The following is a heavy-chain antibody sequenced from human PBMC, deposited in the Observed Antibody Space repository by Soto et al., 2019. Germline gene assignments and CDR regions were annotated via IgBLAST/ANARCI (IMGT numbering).Heavy chain of an antibody. V-gene: IGHV1-2*02. CDR3: ARGGGVGVAGSAAFDM. CDR2: INPATGAA. CDR1: GYPVTAYY. D-gene: IGHD3-3*01. J-gene: IGHJ3*02. Sequence: QLHLVQSGAVVKKPGASVTVSCSASGYPVTAYYMHWVRQAPGRGLEWMGGINPATGAAKYTQTFRGRVTMTRDTSPSTVFMGLGGPPSEDTAVFYWARGGGVGVAGSAAFDMWGQGTLVTVSS.